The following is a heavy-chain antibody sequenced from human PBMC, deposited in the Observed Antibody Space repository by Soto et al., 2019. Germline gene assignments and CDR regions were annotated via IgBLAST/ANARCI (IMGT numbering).Heavy chain of an antibody. CDR3: ARHYLGDDYADYGLWYLDL. CDR2: VHYFGNT. D-gene: IGHD4-17*01. CDR1: GGSISRYY. J-gene: IGHJ2*01. V-gene: IGHV4-59*08. Sequence: QVQLQESGPGLVKPSETLSLTCTVSGGSISRYYWSWIRQAPGKGLEWIVFVHYFGNTNYNPSLKSRGTISVDTAKNQFSLGVDSVTAADTAVYYCARHYLGDDYADYGLWYLDLWGRGTLVTVSS.